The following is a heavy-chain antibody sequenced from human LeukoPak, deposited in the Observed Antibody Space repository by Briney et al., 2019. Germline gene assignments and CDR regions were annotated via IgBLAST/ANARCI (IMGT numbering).Heavy chain of an antibody. CDR1: GFTLSVYY. CDR3: ARGFSSGWGGLGH. V-gene: IGHV3-11*06. D-gene: IGHD6-19*01. Sequence: GGSPRLSRAASGFTLSVYYMSWMPEAPGKGLECGSYISSRSSYTNYADSVKGRFTISRDKAKNSLYLQMNSLRAEDTAIYYCARGFSSGWGGLGHWGQGALVTVSS. CDR2: ISSRSSYT. J-gene: IGHJ4*02.